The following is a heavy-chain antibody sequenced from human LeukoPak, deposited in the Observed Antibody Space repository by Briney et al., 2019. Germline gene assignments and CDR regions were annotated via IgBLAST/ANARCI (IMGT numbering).Heavy chain of an antibody. J-gene: IGHJ4*02. Sequence: GGSLRLSCAASGFTFSSYAMTWVRQAPGKGLEWLSAISGTGGSTFYADSVKGRFTTSRDNSKDTLYLQMNSLRAEDTAVYYCAKPLYPNYDYVWGSYRSPFDYWGQGILVTVSS. D-gene: IGHD3-16*02. CDR1: GFTFSSYA. CDR3: AKPLYPNYDYVWGSYRSPFDY. V-gene: IGHV3-23*01. CDR2: ISGTGGST.